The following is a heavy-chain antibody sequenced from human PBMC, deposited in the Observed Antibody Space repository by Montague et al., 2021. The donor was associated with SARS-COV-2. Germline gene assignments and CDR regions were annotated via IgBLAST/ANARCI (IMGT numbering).Heavy chain of an antibody. Sequence: SETLSLTCAVYGGSFSGYSWSWIRQTPGRGLEWIGEINHGGTADYNPSLKSRVTLSVDTSKAKFSLILTSVTAADTAVYYCARERGRGVDYFDPWGQGTLVTVSS. CDR1: GGSFSGYS. V-gene: IGHV4-34*01. CDR2: INHGGTA. D-gene: IGHD4-11*01. CDR3: ARERGRGVDYFDP. J-gene: IGHJ5*02.